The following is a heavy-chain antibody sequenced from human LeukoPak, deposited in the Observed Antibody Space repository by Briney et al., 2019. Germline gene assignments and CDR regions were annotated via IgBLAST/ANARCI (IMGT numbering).Heavy chain of an antibody. CDR3: ARAFYGRLDY. CDR2: TYYRSKWYI. D-gene: IGHD4-17*01. Sequence: SQTPSLTCAISGDSVSSNSAAWCWIRQSPSRGLEWLGRTYYRSKWYIDYVVSVKSRILITPDTSRNQFSLQLNSVTPEDTAVYYCARAFYGRLDYWGQGTLVTVSS. J-gene: IGHJ4*02. CDR1: GDSVSSNSAA. V-gene: IGHV6-1*01.